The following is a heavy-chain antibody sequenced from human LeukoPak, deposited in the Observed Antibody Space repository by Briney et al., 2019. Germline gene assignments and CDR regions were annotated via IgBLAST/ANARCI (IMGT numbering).Heavy chain of an antibody. Sequence: SETLSLTCTVSGGSISSYYWSWIRQPPGKGLEWIGYIYYSGSTNYNPSLKSRVTISVDTSKDQFSLKLSSVTAADTAVYYCARTYCSSTSCFFDYWGQGTLVTVSS. J-gene: IGHJ4*02. CDR2: IYYSGST. CDR3: ARTYCSSTSCFFDY. D-gene: IGHD2-2*01. V-gene: IGHV4-59*01. CDR1: GGSISSYY.